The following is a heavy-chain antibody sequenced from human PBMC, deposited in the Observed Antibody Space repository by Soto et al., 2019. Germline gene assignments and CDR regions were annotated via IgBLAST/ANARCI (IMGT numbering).Heavy chain of an antibody. J-gene: IGHJ6*02. CDR1: GFNFNNYN. CDR3: AGAGSTTCQPYSCHYYGMDV. D-gene: IGHD2-2*01. Sequence: QVQLVESGGGVVQPGRSLRLSCAASGFNFNNYNLHWVRQAPGKGLEWVAVVSYEGNNKYYGDSVKGRFTISKDESKTTVYLQMTNLRSEDTANYYCAGAGSTTCQPYSCHYYGMDVWGLGTTVTVSS. V-gene: IGHV3-30*03. CDR2: VSYEGNNK.